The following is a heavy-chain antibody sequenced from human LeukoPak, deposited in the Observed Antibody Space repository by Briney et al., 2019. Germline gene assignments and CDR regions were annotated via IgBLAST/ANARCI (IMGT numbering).Heavy chain of an antibody. J-gene: IGHJ4*02. D-gene: IGHD6-19*01. CDR2: INHSGST. CDR3: ARGKQWLVRAGFDC. Sequence: LETPSLTSAEYGGSSFGYYWSWIRHPPGERLEWIGEINHSGSTDYNPSLKCRVTISVDTSKNQFSLKLSSVTAADTAAYYCARGKQWLVRAGFDCWGRGTLATVS. CDR1: GGSSFGYY. V-gene: IGHV4-34*01.